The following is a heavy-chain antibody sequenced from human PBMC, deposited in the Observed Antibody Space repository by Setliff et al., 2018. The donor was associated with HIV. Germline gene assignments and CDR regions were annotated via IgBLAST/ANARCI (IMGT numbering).Heavy chain of an antibody. Sequence: SETLSLTCTVSGDFFSSDYYWGWIRQPPGKGRQWIGSIYNSASTYYNPSLKSRVTISVDTSKNQFSLKLSSVTAADTAVYYCATTEAAAGNWLDPWGQGTLVSVSS. CDR1: GDFFSSDYY. CDR2: IYNSAST. CDR3: ATTEAAAGNWLDP. V-gene: IGHV4-38-2*02. J-gene: IGHJ5*02. D-gene: IGHD6-13*01.